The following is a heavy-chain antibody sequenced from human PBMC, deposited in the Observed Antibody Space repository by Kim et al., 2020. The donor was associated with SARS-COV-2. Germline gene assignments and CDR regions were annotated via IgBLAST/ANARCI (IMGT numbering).Heavy chain of an antibody. CDR3: ARGPYYGGSVTSYYMDV. Sequence: SETLSLTCAVYGGSFSGYYWSWVRQPPGKGLEWIGEIHQSGSSNSNPSLTGRVTISTDTSKNQFSLRLNSVTAADTAVYYCARGPYYGGSVTSYYMDVWGKGITVTVSS. D-gene: IGHD3-10*01. CDR2: IHQSGSS. V-gene: IGHV4-34*01. CDR1: GGSFSGYY. J-gene: IGHJ6*03.